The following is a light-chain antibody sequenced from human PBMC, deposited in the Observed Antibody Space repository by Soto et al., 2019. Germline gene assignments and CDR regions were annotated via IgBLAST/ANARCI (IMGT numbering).Light chain of an antibody. V-gene: IGLV2-14*01. CDR2: EVS. CDR3: SSYTSSSTLV. J-gene: IGLJ2*01. CDR1: SSDVGGYNY. Sequence: QSVLTQPASVSGSPGQSNTISCTGTSSDVGGYNYVSWYQQHPGKAPKLMIYEVSNRPSGVSNRFSGSKSGNTASLTISGLQAEDEADYYCSSYTSSSTLVFGGGTKVTVL.